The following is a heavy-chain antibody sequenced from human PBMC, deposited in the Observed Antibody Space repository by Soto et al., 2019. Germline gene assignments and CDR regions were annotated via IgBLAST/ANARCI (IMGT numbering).Heavy chain of an antibody. Sequence: SETLSLTCAVSAGSISTTNWYVWVRQPPGMGLEWIGEIYHTGTTTYNPSLKSRVTMSVDTSKNQFSLRLSFVAAADTAVYYCATSSGSAYGLDVWGPGATVTVSS. V-gene: IGHV4-4*02. CDR2: IYHTGTT. CDR3: ATSSGSAYGLDV. CDR1: AGSISTTNW. J-gene: IGHJ6*02. D-gene: IGHD3-10*01.